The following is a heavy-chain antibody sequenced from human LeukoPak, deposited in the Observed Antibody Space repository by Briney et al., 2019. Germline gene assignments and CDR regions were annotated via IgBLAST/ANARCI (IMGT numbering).Heavy chain of an antibody. CDR3: ASGACSSTSCYGLSYFDN. CDR2: IYPGDSDT. V-gene: IGHV5-51*01. CDR1: GYSFTSYW. J-gene: IGHJ4*02. Sequence: GESLKISCKGSGYSFTSYWIGWVRAMPGKGLEWMGIIYPGDSDTRYSPSFQGQVTISADKSISTAYLQWSSLKATDTAMYYCASGACSSTSCYGLSYFDNWGQGTLVTVSS. D-gene: IGHD2-2*01.